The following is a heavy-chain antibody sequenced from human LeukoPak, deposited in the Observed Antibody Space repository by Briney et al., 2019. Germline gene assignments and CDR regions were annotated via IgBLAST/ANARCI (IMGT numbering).Heavy chain of an antibody. Sequence: TSETLSLTCIVPGGSISSSSYYWAWIRQSPGKGLGWIGTFSSGGSAYYNPSLTSRVSISKDTSDNQFSLRLYSVTAADTAVYYCARKQTGTMYDIWGQGTQVTVSS. CDR2: FSSGGSA. J-gene: IGHJ4*02. V-gene: IGHV4-39*07. CDR1: GGSISSSSYY. D-gene: IGHD1-7*01. CDR3: ARKQTGTMYDI.